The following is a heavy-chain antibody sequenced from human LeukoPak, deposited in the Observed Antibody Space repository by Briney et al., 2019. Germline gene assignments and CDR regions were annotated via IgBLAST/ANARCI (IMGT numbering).Heavy chain of an antibody. CDR1: GFTFSSYS. CDR3: ARGSTSKLAYCGGDCYYGDYYFDY. Sequence: PGGSLRLSCAASGFTFSSYSMNWVRQAPGKGLEWVSYISSSSSTIYYADSVKGRFTISRDNAKNSLYLQMNSLRAEDTAVYYCARGSTSKLAYCGGDCYYGDYYFDYWGHGTLVTVSS. V-gene: IGHV3-48*04. CDR2: ISSSSSTI. D-gene: IGHD2-21*02. J-gene: IGHJ4*01.